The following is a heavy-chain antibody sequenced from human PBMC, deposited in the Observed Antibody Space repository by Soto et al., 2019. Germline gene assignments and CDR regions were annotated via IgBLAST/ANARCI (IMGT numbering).Heavy chain of an antibody. CDR2: IDPSDSYT. CDR1: GYSFTSYW. J-gene: IGHJ6*02. V-gene: IGHV5-10-1*01. CDR3: ATYYYYGMDV. Sequence: PWESLKISCKGSGYSFTSYWISWVRQMPGKGLEWMGRIDPSDSYTNYSPSFQGHVTISADKSISTAYLQWSSLKASDTAMYYCATYYYYGMDVWGQGTTVTVSS.